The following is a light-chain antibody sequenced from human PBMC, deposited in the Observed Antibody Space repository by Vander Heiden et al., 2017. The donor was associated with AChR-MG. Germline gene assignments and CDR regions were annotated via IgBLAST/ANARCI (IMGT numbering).Light chain of an antibody. CDR1: QSVSNSY. V-gene: IGKV3-20*01. CDR2: GAS. CDR3: QQNGSSPRT. Sequence: EIVLTQSPGTLPSSPGERATIPCRASQSVSNSYLAWYQQKPGQAPRLLIYGASSRATGIPDRCSGSGSGTDFTLTSSGLEPEDVAVYYCQQNGSSPRTFGQGTKVEIK. J-gene: IGKJ1*01.